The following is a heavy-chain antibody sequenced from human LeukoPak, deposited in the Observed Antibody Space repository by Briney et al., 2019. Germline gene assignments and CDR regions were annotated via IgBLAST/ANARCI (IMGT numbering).Heavy chain of an antibody. CDR3: VRDRYRSRTSCYYLDY. J-gene: IGHJ4*02. CDR1: GFTFSSYW. Sequence: EGSLRLSCAASGFTFSSYWMSWVRQAPGKGLEWVANIKQDGSEKNYVDSVKGRFTIFRDNAKSSLYLQMNSLRAEDTAVYYCVRDRYRSRTSCYYLDYWGQGTLVTVSS. D-gene: IGHD2-2*01. CDR2: IKQDGSEK. V-gene: IGHV3-7*01.